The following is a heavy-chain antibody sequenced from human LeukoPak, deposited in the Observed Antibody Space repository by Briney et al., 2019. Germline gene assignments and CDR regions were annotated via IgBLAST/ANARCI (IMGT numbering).Heavy chain of an antibody. V-gene: IGHV1-46*01. Sequence: GASVKVSCKASGYTFTSYYMHWVRQAPGQGLEWMGIINPSGGSTSYAQRFQGRVTMTRDTSTSTVYMELSSLRSEDTAVYYCACRDLGTGTFDYWGQGTLVTVSS. CDR2: INPSGGST. J-gene: IGHJ4*02. CDR3: ACRDLGTGTFDY. D-gene: IGHD1/OR15-1a*01. CDR1: GYTFTSYY.